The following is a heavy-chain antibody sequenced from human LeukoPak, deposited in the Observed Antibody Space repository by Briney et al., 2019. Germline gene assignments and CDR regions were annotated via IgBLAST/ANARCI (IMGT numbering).Heavy chain of an antibody. Sequence: GGSLRLSCAASGFTFSNYWLHWVRQAPGKGLVWVSRINSDGSSTTYADSVKGRFTISRDNAKNSLYLQMNSLRAEDTAVYYCAKYTKDLYYDSSGSFDYWGQGTLVTVSS. D-gene: IGHD3-22*01. CDR1: GFTFSNYW. V-gene: IGHV3-74*01. CDR2: INSDGSST. CDR3: AKYTKDLYYDSSGSFDY. J-gene: IGHJ4*02.